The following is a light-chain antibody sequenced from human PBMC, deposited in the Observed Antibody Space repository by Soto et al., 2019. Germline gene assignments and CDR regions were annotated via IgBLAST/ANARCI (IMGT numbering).Light chain of an antibody. Sequence: DIVMTQSPDSLAVSLVERATINCTSSRSVLYRSSNRNSLAWYQQNPGQPPKLLIYWASTRESGVPARFSGSGSGTHFTLTITGLQAEDVAVYYCQQSYSTPPTFGQGTK. V-gene: IGKV4-1*01. CDR1: RSVLYRSSNRNS. J-gene: IGKJ2*01. CDR2: WAS. CDR3: QQSYSTPPT.